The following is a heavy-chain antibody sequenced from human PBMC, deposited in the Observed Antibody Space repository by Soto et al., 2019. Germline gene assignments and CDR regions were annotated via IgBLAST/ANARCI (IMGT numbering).Heavy chain of an antibody. J-gene: IGHJ4*02. V-gene: IGHV3-30-3*01. CDR1: GFTFSSYS. CDR3: ARGAGIAVASTSFDS. Sequence: QVQLVESGGGVVQPGRSLRLSCAASGFTFSSYSMHWVRQAPGKGLEWVAVISYDGSNKYYADSVKGRFTISRDNYKNQLYLQMNSLRSEDTAVYYCARGAGIAVASTSFDSWGQGTLVTVSS. D-gene: IGHD6-19*01. CDR2: ISYDGSNK.